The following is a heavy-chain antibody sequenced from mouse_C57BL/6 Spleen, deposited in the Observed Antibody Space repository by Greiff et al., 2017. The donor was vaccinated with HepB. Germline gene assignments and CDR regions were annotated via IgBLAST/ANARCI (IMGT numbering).Heavy chain of an antibody. D-gene: IGHD3-2*02. Sequence: QVQLQQSGAELARPGASVKLSCKASGYTFTSYGISWVKQRTGQGLEWIGEIYPRSGNTYYNEKFKGKATLTADESSSTAYMELRSLTSEDSAVYFCARVDSSGYIDYWGQGTTLTVSS. CDR3: ARVDSSGYIDY. V-gene: IGHV1-81*01. CDR2: IYPRSGNT. CDR1: GYTFTSYG. J-gene: IGHJ2*01.